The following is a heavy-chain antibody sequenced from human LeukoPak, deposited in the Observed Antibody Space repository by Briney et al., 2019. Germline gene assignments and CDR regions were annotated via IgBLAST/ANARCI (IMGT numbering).Heavy chain of an antibody. CDR1: GFTFSSYA. J-gene: IGHJ4*02. CDR3: AKDQDVVVPAARSGFDY. V-gene: IGHV3-23*01. Sequence: GGSLRLSCAASGFTFSSYAMSWVRQAPGKGLEWVSAISGSGGSTYYADSVKGRFTISRDNSKNTLYLQMNSLRAEDTAVYYCAKDQDVVVPAARSGFDYWGQGTLVTSPQ. CDR2: ISGSGGST. D-gene: IGHD2-2*01.